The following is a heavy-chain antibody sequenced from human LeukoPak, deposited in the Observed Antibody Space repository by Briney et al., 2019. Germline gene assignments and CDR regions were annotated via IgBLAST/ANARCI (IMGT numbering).Heavy chain of an antibody. CDR1: GYTFTGYY. J-gene: IGHJ5*02. CDR2: INPNSGGT. Sequence: ASVKVSCKASGYTFTGYYMHWVRQAPGQGLEWMGRINPNSGGTNYAQKFQGRVTMTRDTSISTAYMELSRLRSDDTAVYYCARDPPRGGGTTAPPWGQGTLVTVSS. V-gene: IGHV1-2*06. D-gene: IGHD4-17*01. CDR3: ARDPPRGGGTTAPP.